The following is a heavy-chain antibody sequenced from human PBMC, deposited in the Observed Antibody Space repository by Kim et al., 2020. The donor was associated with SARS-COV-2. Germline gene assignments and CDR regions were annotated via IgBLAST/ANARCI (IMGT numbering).Heavy chain of an antibody. Sequence: GGSLRLSCAASGFTFSSYSMNWVRQAPGKGLEWVSSISSSSSYIYYADSVKGRFTISRDNAKNSLYLQMNSLRAEDTAVYYCARDGRMAAARYYGMDVWGQETTVTVSS. CDR1: GFTFSSYS. CDR3: ARDGRMAAARYYGMDV. J-gene: IGHJ6*02. V-gene: IGHV3-21*01. D-gene: IGHD6-13*01. CDR2: ISSSSSYI.